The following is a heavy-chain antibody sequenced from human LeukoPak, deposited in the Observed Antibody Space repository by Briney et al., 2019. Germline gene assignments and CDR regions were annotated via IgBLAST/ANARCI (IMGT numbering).Heavy chain of an antibody. D-gene: IGHD4-17*01. CDR3: ARDHDYGDYTIYYYMDV. V-gene: IGHV3-30*01. J-gene: IGHJ6*03. Sequence: GGSLRLSCAASGFTFSSYAMHWVRQAPGKGLEGVAVISYDGSNKYYADSVKGRFTISRDNSKNTLYLQMNSLRAEDTAVYYCARDHDYGDYTIYYYMDVWGKGTTVTVSS. CDR1: GFTFSSYA. CDR2: ISYDGSNK.